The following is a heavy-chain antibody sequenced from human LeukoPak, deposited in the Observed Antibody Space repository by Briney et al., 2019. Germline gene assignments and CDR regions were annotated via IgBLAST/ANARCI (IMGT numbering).Heavy chain of an antibody. D-gene: IGHD3/OR15-3a*01. CDR2: ISSSSSYI. J-gene: IGHJ4*02. CDR3: AKRGTGYNHFDY. Sequence: GGSLRLSCAASGFTFSSYSMNWVRQAPGKGLEWVSSISSSSSYIYYADSVKGRCTISRDNAKNSLYLQMNSLRAEDTAVYYCAKRGTGYNHFDYWGQGTLVTVSS. CDR1: GFTFSSYS. V-gene: IGHV3-21*01.